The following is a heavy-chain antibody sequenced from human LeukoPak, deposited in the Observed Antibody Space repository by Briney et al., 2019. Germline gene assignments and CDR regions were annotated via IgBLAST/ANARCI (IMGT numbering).Heavy chain of an antibody. Sequence: GASVKVSCKASGYTFTGYYMHWVRQAPGQGLEWMGWINPNSGGTNYAQKFQGRVTMTRDTSISTAYMELSRLRSDDTAVYYCARAVQQPNGVFHWFDPWGQGTLVTVSS. CDR2: INPNSGGT. D-gene: IGHD2-8*01. J-gene: IGHJ5*02. V-gene: IGHV1-2*02. CDR1: GYTFTGYY. CDR3: ARAVQQPNGVFHWFDP.